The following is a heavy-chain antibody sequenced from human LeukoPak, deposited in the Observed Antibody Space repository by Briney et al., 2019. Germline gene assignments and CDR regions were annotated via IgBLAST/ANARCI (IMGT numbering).Heavy chain of an antibody. J-gene: IGHJ5*02. D-gene: IGHD5-12*01. V-gene: IGHV3-13*04. Sequence: GGSLRLSCAASGFTFRKFDMHWVRQPPGKGLEWVSGISSSGDTFYQDSVKGRFTISRENGENSLFLQLNSLRTGDTAVYYCVRALYNSGQFDPWGQGTLVTVSS. CDR1: GFTFRKFD. CDR3: VRALYNSGQFDP. CDR2: ISSSGDT.